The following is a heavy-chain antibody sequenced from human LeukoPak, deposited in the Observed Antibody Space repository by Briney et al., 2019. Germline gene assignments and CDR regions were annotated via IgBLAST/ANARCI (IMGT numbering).Heavy chain of an antibody. D-gene: IGHD6-6*01. CDR1: GYTFTSHY. J-gene: IGHJ6*03. V-gene: IGHV1-46*01. CDR2: INPSGGST. CDR3: ARWSGSVTARNYYYYMDV. Sequence: ASVKVSCKASGYTFTSHYTHWVRQAPGQGLEWMGIINPSGGSTSYAQKFQGGVTMTRDTSTSTVYMELSSLRSEDTAVYYCARWSGSVTARNYYYYMDVWGEGTTVTVSS.